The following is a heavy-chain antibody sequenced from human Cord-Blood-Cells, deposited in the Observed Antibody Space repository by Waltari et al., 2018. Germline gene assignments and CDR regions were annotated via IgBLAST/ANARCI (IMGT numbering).Heavy chain of an antibody. D-gene: IGHD3-10*01. CDR1: GYTFASSA. Sequence: QVQLVHSGSELKTPGASVKVSCKASGYTFASSAMNWVRQAPAQGLEWMGWINTNTGNPTYAQGFTGRFVFSLDTSVSTAYLQICSLKAEDTAVYYCARDYGSGSYYYYYGMDVWGQGTTVTVSS. CDR2: INTNTGNP. J-gene: IGHJ6*02. V-gene: IGHV7-4-1*01. CDR3: ARDYGSGSYYYYYGMDV.